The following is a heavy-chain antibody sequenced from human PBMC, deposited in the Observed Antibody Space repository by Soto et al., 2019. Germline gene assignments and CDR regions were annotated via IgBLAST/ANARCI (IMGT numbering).Heavy chain of an antibody. CDR2: ISSSGSTI. J-gene: IGHJ6*02. V-gene: IGHV3-48*03. CDR3: ESDHKGGYYYYGMDV. Sequence: GGSLRLSCAASGFTFSSYEMNWVRQAPGKGLEWVSYISSSGSTIYYADSVKGRFTISRDNAKNSLYLQMNSLRAEDTAVYYCESDHKGGYYYYGMDVWGQGTTVTVSS. CDR1: GFTFSSYE.